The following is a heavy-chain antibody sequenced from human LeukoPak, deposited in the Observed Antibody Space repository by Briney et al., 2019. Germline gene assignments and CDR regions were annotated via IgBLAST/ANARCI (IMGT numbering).Heavy chain of an antibody. Sequence: SETLSLTCAVYGGSFSDYYWTWIRQPPGKGLEWIGEINHSGSTNYNPSLKSRVTISVDTSKNQFSLKLSSVTAADTAVYYCAGDGRYHTIWDARDYWGQGTLVTVSS. J-gene: IGHJ4*02. D-gene: IGHD7-27*01. CDR3: AGDGRYHTIWDARDY. CDR1: GGSFSDYY. CDR2: INHSGST. V-gene: IGHV4-34*01.